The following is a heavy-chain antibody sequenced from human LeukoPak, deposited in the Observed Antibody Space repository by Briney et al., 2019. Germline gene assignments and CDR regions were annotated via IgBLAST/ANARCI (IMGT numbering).Heavy chain of an antibody. CDR3: ARGGYYYDSSGYYYFDY. CDR2: INHSGST. V-gene: IGHV4-39*07. J-gene: IGHJ4*02. D-gene: IGHD3-22*01. Sequence: PSETLSLTCTVSGGSISSGGYYWSWIRQPPGKGLEWIGEINHSGSTNYNPSLKSRVTISVDTSKNQFSLKLSSVTAADTAVYYCARGGYYYDSSGYYYFDYWGQGTLVTVSS. CDR1: GGSISSGGYY.